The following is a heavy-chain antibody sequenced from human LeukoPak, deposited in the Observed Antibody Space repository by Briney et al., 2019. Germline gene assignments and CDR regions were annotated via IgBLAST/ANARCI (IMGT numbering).Heavy chain of an antibody. CDR2: IYYSGIT. D-gene: IGHD3-22*01. J-gene: IGHJ4*02. Sequence: SETLSLTCTVSGGSISRSSYWGWIRQPPGKGLEWIGTIYYSGITHYNPSLKSRVTISLDTSKNQFSLKLSSVTAADTAVYYCARHGGDSGYSPFDYWGQGTLVTVSS. V-gene: IGHV4-39*01. CDR1: GGSISRSSY. CDR3: ARHGGDSGYSPFDY.